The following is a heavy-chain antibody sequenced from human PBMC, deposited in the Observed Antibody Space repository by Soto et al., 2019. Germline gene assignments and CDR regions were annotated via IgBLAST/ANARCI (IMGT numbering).Heavy chain of an antibody. J-gene: IGHJ6*02. CDR2: ISDDGSNK. Sequence: AGSLRLSCGASGFIFSRYAMHWVRQAPGKGLKWAAVISDDGSNKYYGDSVKGRFTISRDNSKNTLSLQMNSLRAEDTAVYYCARGLGRGVSPDYYYGMDVWGQGTKVTVSS. CDR1: GFIFSRYA. CDR3: ARGLGRGVSPDYYYGMDV. V-gene: IGHV3-30-3*01. D-gene: IGHD3-10*01.